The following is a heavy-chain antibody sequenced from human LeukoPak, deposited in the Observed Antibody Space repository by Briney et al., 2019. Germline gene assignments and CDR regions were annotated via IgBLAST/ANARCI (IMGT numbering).Heavy chain of an antibody. Sequence: PSETLSLTCAVYGGSFSGYYWSWIRQPPGKGLEWIGEINHSGSTNYNPSLKSRVTISVDMSKNQFSLKLSSVTAADTAVYYCARFSVRYCSSTSCYRAFDIWGQGTMVTVSS. CDR1: GGSFSGYY. CDR2: INHSGST. CDR3: ARFSVRYCSSTSCYRAFDI. V-gene: IGHV4-34*01. J-gene: IGHJ3*02. D-gene: IGHD2-2*01.